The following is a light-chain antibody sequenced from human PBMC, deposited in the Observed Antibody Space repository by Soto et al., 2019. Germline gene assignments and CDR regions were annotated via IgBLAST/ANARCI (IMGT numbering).Light chain of an antibody. Sequence: QSVLTQPPSASGTPGQRFTISCSGSSSNMGTNTVNWYQQLPRAAPKLLIYSDNQRPSGVPDQFSGSKYGTSASLAITGLQSEYEADYYCAAWDGSLNHILFGGGTKLTVL. CDR1: SSNMGTNT. CDR2: SDN. CDR3: AAWDGSLNHIL. J-gene: IGLJ2*01. V-gene: IGLV1-44*01.